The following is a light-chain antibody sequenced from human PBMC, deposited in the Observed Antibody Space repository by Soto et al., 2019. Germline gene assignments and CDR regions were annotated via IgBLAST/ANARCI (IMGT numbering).Light chain of an antibody. CDR2: DVT. CDR3: CSYGGTYAYV. Sequence: QSSPTQPRSMSWSPGESVTISCTGTKGDLGDYNCVSWFQQHPGKTPKLVIYDVTRWPSGVPDRFSGSQSGSTASLTISGLQAEDEADDYCCSYGGTYAYVLGTGTKVNVL. J-gene: IGLJ1*01. V-gene: IGLV2-11*01. CDR1: KGDLGDYNC.